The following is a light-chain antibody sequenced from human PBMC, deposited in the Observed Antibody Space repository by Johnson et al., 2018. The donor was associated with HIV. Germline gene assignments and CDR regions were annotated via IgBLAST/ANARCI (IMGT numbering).Light chain of an antibody. V-gene: IGLV1-51*01. CDR1: NSDIGNNY. CDR2: DNN. CDR3: GTWDSSLSAGGV. J-gene: IGLJ1*01. Sequence: QSVLTQPPSVSAAPGQKVTISCSGSNSDIGNNYVSWYQQLPGTAPKLLIYDNNKRPSGIPDRFSGSKSGTSATLGITGLQTGDEADYYGGTWDSSLSAGGVFGTGTKVPVL.